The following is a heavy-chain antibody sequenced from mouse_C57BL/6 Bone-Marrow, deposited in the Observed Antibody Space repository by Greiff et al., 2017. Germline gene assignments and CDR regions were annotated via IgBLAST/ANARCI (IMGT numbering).Heavy chain of an antibody. CDR3: AREEDYYGSSPYFDY. CDR2: IYPRSGNT. Sequence: QVQLKQSGAELARPGASVKLSCKASGYTFTSYGISWVKQRTGQGLEWIGEIYPRSGNTYYNEKFKGKATLTADKSSSTAYMELRSLTSEDSAVYFCAREEDYYGSSPYFDYWGQGTTLTVSS. D-gene: IGHD1-1*01. V-gene: IGHV1-81*01. CDR1: GYTFTSYG. J-gene: IGHJ2*01.